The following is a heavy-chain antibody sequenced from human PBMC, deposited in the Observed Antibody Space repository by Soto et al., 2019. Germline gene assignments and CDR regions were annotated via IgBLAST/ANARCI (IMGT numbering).Heavy chain of an antibody. J-gene: IGHJ6*02. D-gene: IGHD1-26*01. V-gene: IGHV1-69*06. CDR1: GDTSSNYG. CDR3: ARDPDEVVGTDYHYYGMDV. CDR2: ILPVFGTT. Sequence: ASVKVSCKASGDTSSNYGVSWVRQAPGQGLEWMGGILPVFGTTTYARNFQGRITITADKSTSTVYMELTSLRSDDTATYYCARDPDEVVGTDYHYYGMDVWDQGATVTVSS.